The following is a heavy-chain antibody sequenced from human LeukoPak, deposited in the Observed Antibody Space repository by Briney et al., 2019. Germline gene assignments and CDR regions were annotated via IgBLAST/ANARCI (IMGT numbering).Heavy chain of an antibody. CDR1: GGTFSSYA. D-gene: IGHD4-17*01. Sequence: SXXVSCKASGGTFSSYAISWVRQAPGQGLEWMGGIIPIFGTANYAQKFQGRVTITTDESTSTAYMELSSLRSEDTAVYYCARVYGDYDGYYYYYYYMDVWGKGTTVTVSS. CDR3: ARVYGDYDGYYYYYYYMDV. V-gene: IGHV1-69*05. J-gene: IGHJ6*03. CDR2: IIPIFGTA.